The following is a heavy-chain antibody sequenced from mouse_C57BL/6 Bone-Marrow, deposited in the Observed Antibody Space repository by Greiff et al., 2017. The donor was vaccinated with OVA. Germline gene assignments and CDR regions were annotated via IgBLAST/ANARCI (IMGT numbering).Heavy chain of an antibody. V-gene: IGHV5-6*01. CDR3: ASHITTVVDYYAMDY. CDR2: ISSGGSYT. D-gene: IGHD1-1*01. Sequence: VQLQESGGDLVKPGGSLKLSCAASGFTFSSYGMSWVRQTPDKRLEWVATISSGGSYTYYPDSVKGRFTISRDNAKNTLYLQMSSLKSEDTAMYYCASHITTVVDYYAMDYWGQGTSVTVSS. J-gene: IGHJ4*01. CDR1: GFTFSSYG.